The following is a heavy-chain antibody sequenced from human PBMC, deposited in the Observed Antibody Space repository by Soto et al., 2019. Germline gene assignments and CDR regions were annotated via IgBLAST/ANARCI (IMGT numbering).Heavy chain of an antibody. CDR3: ARDGAYYYDSSGYDNWFDP. Sequence: ASVKVSCKASGYTFTSYGIGWVRQAPGQGLEWMGWISAYNGNTNYAQKLQGRVTMTTDTSTSTAYMELRSLRSDDTAVYYCARDGAYYYDSSGYDNWFDPWGQGTLVTVSS. J-gene: IGHJ5*02. CDR2: ISAYNGNT. CDR1: GYTFTSYG. V-gene: IGHV1-18*04. D-gene: IGHD3-22*01.